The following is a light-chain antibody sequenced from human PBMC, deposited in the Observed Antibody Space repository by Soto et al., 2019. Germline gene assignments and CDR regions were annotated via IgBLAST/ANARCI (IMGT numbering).Light chain of an antibody. Sequence: DIQMTQSPSSLSASVGDRVTITCRASQGISNYLAWYQQKPGKVPKLLIYAASTLQSGVPSRFRGSGSGTDSPLPTSTLRPEDFATYYCKNYNGAPTPSGKGTRLEI. CDR2: AAS. CDR1: QGISNY. CDR3: KNYNGAPTP. V-gene: IGKV1-27*01. J-gene: IGKJ5*01.